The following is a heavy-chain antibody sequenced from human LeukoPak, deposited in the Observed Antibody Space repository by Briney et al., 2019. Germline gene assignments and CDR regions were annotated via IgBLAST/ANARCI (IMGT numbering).Heavy chain of an antibody. Sequence: SVKVSCKASGGTFSSYAISWVRQAPGQGLEWMGRIIPILGIANYAQKFQGRVTITADKSTSTAYMGLSSLRSEDTAVYYCARDGGVSGSYNDYWGQGTLVTVSS. CDR1: GGTFSSYA. J-gene: IGHJ4*02. D-gene: IGHD1-26*01. V-gene: IGHV1-69*04. CDR3: ARDGGVSGSYNDY. CDR2: IIPILGIA.